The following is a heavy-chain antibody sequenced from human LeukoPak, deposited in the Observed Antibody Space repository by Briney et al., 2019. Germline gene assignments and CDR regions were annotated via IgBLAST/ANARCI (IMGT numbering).Heavy chain of an antibody. CDR3: TRDRESGSVVHYYYYMDV. D-gene: IGHD1-26*01. J-gene: IGHJ6*03. V-gene: IGHV3-7*01. CDR1: GFTFNSYW. Sequence: GGSLRLSCAGSGFTFNSYWMSWVRQAPGKGLEWVANIKQDGSEKDYLDSVKCRFTISRDNTKSSLYLQMNSLRAEDTAVYYCTRDRESGSVVHYYYYMDVWGKGTTVTVSS. CDR2: IKQDGSEK.